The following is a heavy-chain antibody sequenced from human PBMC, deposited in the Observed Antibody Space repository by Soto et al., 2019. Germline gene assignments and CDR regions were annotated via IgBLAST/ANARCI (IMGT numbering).Heavy chain of an antibody. V-gene: IGHV5-51*01. CDR1: GYKFTNYW. Sequence: PGESLKISCKGSGYKFTNYWIGWVRQMPGKGLEWMGIIYPGDSDTRYSPSFQGQVTISADKSISTAYLQWSSLKASDTAMYYCARQDYSGSYHDAFDIWGQGTMVTVSS. CDR2: IYPGDSDT. D-gene: IGHD1-26*01. CDR3: ARQDYSGSYHDAFDI. J-gene: IGHJ3*02.